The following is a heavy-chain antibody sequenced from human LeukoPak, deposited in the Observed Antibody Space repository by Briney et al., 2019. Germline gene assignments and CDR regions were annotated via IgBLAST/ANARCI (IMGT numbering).Heavy chain of an antibody. Sequence: GGSLRLSCAASGFTFSSYSMNWVRQAPGKGLEWVSYISSSSSTIYYADSVKGRFTISRDNAKNTLYLQMNSLRAEDTAVYYCARGLSGYASSLAYWGQGTLVTVSA. CDR3: ARGLSGYASSLAY. D-gene: IGHD6-6*01. J-gene: IGHJ4*02. CDR1: GFTFSSYS. V-gene: IGHV3-48*04. CDR2: ISSSSSTI.